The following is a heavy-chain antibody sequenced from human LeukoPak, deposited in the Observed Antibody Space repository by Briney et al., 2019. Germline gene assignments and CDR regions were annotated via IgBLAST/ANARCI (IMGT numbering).Heavy chain of an antibody. D-gene: IGHD3-10*01. J-gene: IGHJ3*02. V-gene: IGHV1-2*04. CDR2: INPNSGGT. CDR3: ASGHGTGHDAFDI. Sequence: ASVKVSCKASGYTFTGYYMHWVRQAPGQGLEWMGWINPNSGGTNYAQKFQGWVTMTRDTSISTAYMELSRLISDDTAVYYCASGHGTGHDAFDIWGQGTMVTVSS. CDR1: GYTFTGYY.